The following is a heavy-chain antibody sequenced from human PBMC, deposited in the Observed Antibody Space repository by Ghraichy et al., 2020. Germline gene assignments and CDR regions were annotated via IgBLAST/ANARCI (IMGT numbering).Heavy chain of an antibody. CDR1: GFTFSSYA. J-gene: IGHJ6*02. CDR3: ARGAGGWGDPVGDYYYYGMDV. CDR2: ISYDGSNK. V-gene: IGHV3-30-3*01. D-gene: IGHD2-21*02. Sequence: GGSLRLSCAASGFTFSSYAMHWVRQAPGKGLEWVAVISYDGSNKYYADSVKGRFTISRDNSKNTLYLQMNSLRAEDTAVYYCARGAGGWGDPVGDYYYYGMDVWGQGTTVTVSS.